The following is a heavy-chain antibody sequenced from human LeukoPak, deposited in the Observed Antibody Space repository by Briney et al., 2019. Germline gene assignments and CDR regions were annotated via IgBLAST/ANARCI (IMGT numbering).Heavy chain of an antibody. D-gene: IGHD6-19*01. CDR1: GFTFSDYY. J-gene: IGHJ3*02. CDR2: ISSSGSTI. CDR3: AKARSGSPSDAFDI. V-gene: IGHV3-11*01. Sequence: GGSLRLSCAASGFTFSDYYMSWIRQAPGKGLEWVSYISSSGSTIYYADSVKGRFTISRDNAKNSLYLQMNSLRAEDTALYYCAKARSGSPSDAFDIWGQGTMVTVSS.